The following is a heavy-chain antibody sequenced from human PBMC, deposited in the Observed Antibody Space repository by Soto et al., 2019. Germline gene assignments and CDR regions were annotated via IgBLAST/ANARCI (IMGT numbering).Heavy chain of an antibody. J-gene: IGHJ4*02. CDR2: SSNSGSFT. Sequence: SXRLSCACSGFGFSSNSMSWIRQAPGKGLEWIGYSSNSGSFTRYADSVKGRFSISRDNAKNSLYLQINSLRGDDTAIYYCVRSGDNYNLLDYWGQGTPVTVSS. CDR1: GFGFSSNS. D-gene: IGHD1-1*01. V-gene: IGHV3-11*06. CDR3: VRSGDNYNLLDY.